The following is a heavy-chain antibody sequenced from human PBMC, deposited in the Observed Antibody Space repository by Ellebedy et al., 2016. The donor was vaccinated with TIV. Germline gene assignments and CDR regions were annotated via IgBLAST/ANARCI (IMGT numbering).Heavy chain of an antibody. CDR3: ARDSGSGAFDI. V-gene: IGHV1-3*01. CDR1: GYTFTTFA. CDR2: INVADANT. D-gene: IGHD3-10*01. J-gene: IGHJ3*02. Sequence: AASVKVSCKASGYTFTTFAIHWVRQAPGQSPEWMGWINVADANTKYSQKFQGRVTFTRDTSANTVYMHLSSLRSEDSAVYYCARDSGSGAFDIWGQGTLVTVSS.